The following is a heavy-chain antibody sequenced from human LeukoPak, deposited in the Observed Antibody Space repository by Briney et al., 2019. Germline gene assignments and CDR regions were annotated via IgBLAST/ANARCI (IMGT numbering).Heavy chain of an antibody. CDR2: ISSSSSYI. D-gene: IGHD2-2*03. CDR3: ARDGYGRPGVDY. V-gene: IGHV3-21*01. Sequence: GGSLRLSCAASGFTFSSYSMNWVRQAPGKGLEWVSSISSSSSYIYYADSVKGRFTISRDNAKNSLYLQMNSLRAEDTAVYYCARDGYGRPGVDYWGQGTLVTVSS. J-gene: IGHJ4*02. CDR1: GFTFSSYS.